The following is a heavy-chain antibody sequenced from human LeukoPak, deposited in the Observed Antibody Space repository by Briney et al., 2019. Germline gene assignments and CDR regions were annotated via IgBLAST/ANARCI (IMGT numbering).Heavy chain of an antibody. V-gene: IGHV3-15*01. D-gene: IGHD6-13*01. CDR1: GFTFSNAW. J-gene: IGHJ4*02. Sequence: PGGSLRLSCAASGFTFSNAWMSWVRQAPGKGLEWVGRIKSKTDGGTTDYSAPMKGRFTISRDDSKNTLYLQMNSLKTEDTAVYYCTTRWGYSSSYFDYWGQGTLVTVSS. CDR2: IKSKTDGGTT. CDR3: TTRWGYSSSYFDY.